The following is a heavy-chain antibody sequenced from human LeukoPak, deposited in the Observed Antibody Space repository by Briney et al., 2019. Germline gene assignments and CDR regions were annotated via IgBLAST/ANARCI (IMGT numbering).Heavy chain of an antibody. CDR2: IYYSGST. V-gene: IGHV4-39*07. CDR1: GGSISSSSYY. CDR3: AREGRYQQLVEDPFDY. Sequence: SETLSLTCTVSGGSISSSSYYWGWIRQPPGKGLEWIGSIYYSGSTYYNPSLKSRVTISVDTSKNQFSLKLSSVTAADTAVYYCAREGRYQQLVEDPFDYWGQGTLVTVSS. D-gene: IGHD6-13*01. J-gene: IGHJ4*02.